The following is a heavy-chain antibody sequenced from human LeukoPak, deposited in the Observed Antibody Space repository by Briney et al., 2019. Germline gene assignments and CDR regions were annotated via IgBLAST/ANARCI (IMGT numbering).Heavy chain of an antibody. CDR2: IYTSGST. V-gene: IGHV4-4*09. Sequence: PSETLSLTCTVSGGSISSYYWSWIRQPPGKGLEWIGYIYTSGSTNYNPSLKSRVTISVDTSKNQFSLKLSSVTAADTAVYYCARLGRGNYWEKDTHYFDYWGQGTLVTVSS. CDR1: GGSISSYY. J-gene: IGHJ4*02. D-gene: IGHD1-26*01. CDR3: ARLGRGNYWEKDTHYFDY.